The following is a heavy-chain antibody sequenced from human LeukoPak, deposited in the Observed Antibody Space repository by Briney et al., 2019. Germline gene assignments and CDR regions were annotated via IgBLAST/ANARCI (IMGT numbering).Heavy chain of an antibody. CDR2: IIPTLGIA. Sequence: EASVKVSCKASGGTFSSYAISWVRQAPGQGLEWMGRIIPTLGIANYAQKFQGRVTITADKSTSTAYMELSSLRSEDTAVYYCARDVVPAAMHDFDYWGQGTLVTVSS. J-gene: IGHJ4*02. CDR1: GGTFSSYA. CDR3: ARDVVPAAMHDFDY. D-gene: IGHD2-2*01. V-gene: IGHV1-69*04.